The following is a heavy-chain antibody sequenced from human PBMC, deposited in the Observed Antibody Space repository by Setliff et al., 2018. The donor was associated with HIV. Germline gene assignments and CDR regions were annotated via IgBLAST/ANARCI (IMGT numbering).Heavy chain of an antibody. V-gene: IGHV1-46*01. CDR2: INPSGGST. D-gene: IGHD3-16*01. J-gene: IGHJ4*02. CDR3: ARIWGIPPLYYFDY. CDR1: GYIFTGYY. Sequence: GASVKVSCKASGYIFTGYYMHWVRQAPGQGLEWMGVINPSGGSTSYAQRFQGRVTMTRDTSTSTVYMELRNLRSEDTAIYYCARIWGIPPLYYFDYWGQGTLVTVSS.